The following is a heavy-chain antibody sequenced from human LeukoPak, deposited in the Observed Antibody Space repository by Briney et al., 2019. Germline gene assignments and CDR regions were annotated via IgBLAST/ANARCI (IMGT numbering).Heavy chain of an antibody. D-gene: IGHD4-17*01. CDR3: ASTDVTVTRFDP. V-gene: IGHV3-33*05. J-gene: IGHJ5*02. CDR2: LIYDGSNK. CDR1: GFSFRDYD. Sequence: QPGGSLRLSCAASGFSFRDYDMHWVRQAPGKGLEWVAALIYDGSNKYYADSVKGRFTISRDNAKNSLYLQMNSLRAEDTAVYYCASTDVTVTRFDPWGQGTLVTVSS.